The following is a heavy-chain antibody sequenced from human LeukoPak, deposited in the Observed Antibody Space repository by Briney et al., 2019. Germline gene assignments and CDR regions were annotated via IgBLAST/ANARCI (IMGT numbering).Heavy chain of an antibody. J-gene: IGHJ6*03. CDR1: GGSISSYY. V-gene: IGHV4-4*07. D-gene: IGHD6-19*01. CDR3: ARDKRVAVAGTYIYYYYMDV. Sequence: SETLSLTCTVSGGSISSYYWSWIRQPAGKGLEWIGRIYISGSGSTNYNPSLKSRVTMSVDTSMNQFSLKLSSVTAADTAVYYCARDKRVAVAGTYIYYYYMDVWGNGTTVTVSS. CDR2: IYISGSGST.